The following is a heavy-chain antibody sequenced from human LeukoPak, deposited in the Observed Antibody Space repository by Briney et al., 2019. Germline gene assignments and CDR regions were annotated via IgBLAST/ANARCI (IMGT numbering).Heavy chain of an antibody. D-gene: IGHD3-9*01. J-gene: IGHJ3*02. Sequence: SVKVSCKASGGTFSSYAISWVRQAPGQGLEWMGGIIPIFGTANYAQKFQGRVTITADESTSTAYMELSSLRAEDTAVYYCAKNRWYYDILTGSPVGAFDIWGQGTMVTVSS. V-gene: IGHV1-69*01. CDR1: GGTFSSYA. CDR3: AKNRWYYDILTGSPVGAFDI. CDR2: IIPIFGTA.